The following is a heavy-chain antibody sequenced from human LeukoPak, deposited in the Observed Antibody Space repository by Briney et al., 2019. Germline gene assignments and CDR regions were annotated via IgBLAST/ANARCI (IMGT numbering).Heavy chain of an antibody. D-gene: IGHD3-22*01. J-gene: IGHJ4*02. CDR3: PSSYFYDGNRYFDY. V-gene: IGHV4-59*08. Sequence: SETLSLTCSVSGGSITSYYWSWIRHPPGKGLEWIGYIYYTGSTNSNPSLESRVTISLDTSRNQFFLNLSSVTAADTPIFYVPSSYFYDGNRYFDYWGRGTMVSVSS. CDR1: GGSITSYY. CDR2: IYYTGST.